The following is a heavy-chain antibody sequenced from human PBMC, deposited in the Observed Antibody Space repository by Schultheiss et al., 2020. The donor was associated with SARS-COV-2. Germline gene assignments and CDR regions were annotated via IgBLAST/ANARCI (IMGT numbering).Heavy chain of an antibody. CDR1: GLTFSNYA. V-gene: IGHV3-30*07. CDR2: ISYDGSNK. CDR3: ARDHYGYDY. Sequence: GGSLRLSCAASGLTFSNYAMNWVRQAPGKGLEWVAVISYDGSNKYYADSVKGRFTISRDNSKNTLYLQMNSLRAEDTAVYYCARDHYGYDYWGQGTLVTVS. J-gene: IGHJ4*02. D-gene: IGHD4-17*01.